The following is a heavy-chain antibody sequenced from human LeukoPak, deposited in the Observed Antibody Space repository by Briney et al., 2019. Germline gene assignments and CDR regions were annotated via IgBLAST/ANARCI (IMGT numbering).Heavy chain of an antibody. V-gene: IGHV1-18*01. J-gene: IGHJ4*02. CDR3: ARGCSSTSCYTWDFDY. CDR1: GYTFTSYG. Sequence: ASVTVSCKASGYTFTSYGISWVRQAPGQGLEWMGWISAYNGNTNYAQKLQGRVTMTTDTSTSTAYMELRSLRSDDTAVYYCARGCSSTSCYTWDFDYWGQGTLVTVSS. CDR2: ISAYNGNT. D-gene: IGHD2-2*02.